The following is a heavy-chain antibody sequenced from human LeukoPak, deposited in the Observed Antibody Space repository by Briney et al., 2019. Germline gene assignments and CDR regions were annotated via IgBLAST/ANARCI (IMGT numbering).Heavy chain of an antibody. D-gene: IGHD3-10*02. CDR1: GYSVSSGYY. CDR3: AELGITMIGGV. V-gene: IGHV4-38-2*02. Sequence: SETLSLTCSVSGYSVSSGYYWGWIRQPPGKGLELIGEINHSGSTNYNPSLKSRVTISVDTSKNQFSLKLSSVTAADTAVYYCAELGITMIGGVWGKGTTVTISS. CDR2: INHSGST. J-gene: IGHJ6*04.